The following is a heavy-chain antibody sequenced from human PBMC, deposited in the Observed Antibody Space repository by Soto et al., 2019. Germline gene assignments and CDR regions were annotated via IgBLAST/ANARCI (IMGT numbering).Heavy chain of an antibody. CDR2: VYYTGST. Sequence: SETLSLTCSVSGASIRSTDYYWSWIRQAPGKGLEWIGYVYYTGSTYYNPSLMSRLTISVDTSKNQFSLKLTSVTAAETAVYYCVRTAREGAVAPHWFDRWGQGTQVTVS. CDR1: GASIRSTDYY. D-gene: IGHD2-21*02. V-gene: IGHV4-30-4*01. J-gene: IGHJ5*02. CDR3: VRTAREGAVAPHWFDR.